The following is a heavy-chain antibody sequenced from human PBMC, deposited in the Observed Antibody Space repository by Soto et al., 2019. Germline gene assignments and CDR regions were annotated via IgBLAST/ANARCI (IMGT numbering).Heavy chain of an antibody. CDR3: ALSKTGSYFGY. J-gene: IGHJ4*02. CDR1: GFTFSSYA. CDR2: IGASGAGT. V-gene: IGHV3-23*01. D-gene: IGHD1-26*01. Sequence: EVQLLESGGGLVQPGGSLRLSCAASGFTFSSYAMSWVRHAPGKGLEWVSGIGASGAGTYYADSVKGRFTISRDNSKNTPHLQINSLRAEDTAVYYCALSKTGSYFGYWGEGTIVTASS.